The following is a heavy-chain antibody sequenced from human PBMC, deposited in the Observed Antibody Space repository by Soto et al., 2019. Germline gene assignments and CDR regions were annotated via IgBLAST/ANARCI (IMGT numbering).Heavy chain of an antibody. J-gene: IGHJ4*02. Sequence: SATLALTCTVSGGSIGSYYWSWIRQPPGKGLEWIGYIYYSGSTNYNPSLKSRVTISVDTSKNQFSLKLSSVTAADTAVYYCARLWGYYNDYWGQGTLVTVSS. V-gene: IGHV4-59*08. CDR3: ARLWGYYNDY. D-gene: IGHD3-22*01. CDR1: GGSIGSYY. CDR2: IYYSGST.